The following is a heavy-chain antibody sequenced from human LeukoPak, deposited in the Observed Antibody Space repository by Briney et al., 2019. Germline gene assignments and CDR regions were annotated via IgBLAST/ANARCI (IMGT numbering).Heavy chain of an antibody. CDR2: IYPADSDN. CDR3: ARRTSWYVDA. Sequence: GESLQISCKGSGSIFTNYWIGGVRQLPGKGREWMGVIYPADSDNRYSPSFQGQVTISADKSISTAYLQWSSLKASDTAMYYCARRTSWYVDAWGQGTLVTVSS. V-gene: IGHV5-51*01. D-gene: IGHD6-13*01. CDR1: GSIFTNYW. J-gene: IGHJ5*02.